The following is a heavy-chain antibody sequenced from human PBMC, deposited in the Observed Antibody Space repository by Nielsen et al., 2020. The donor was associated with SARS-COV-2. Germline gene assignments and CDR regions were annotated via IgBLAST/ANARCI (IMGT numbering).Heavy chain of an antibody. CDR3: ARLDFNVDTAMTDAFDI. J-gene: IGHJ3*02. D-gene: IGHD5-18*01. V-gene: IGHV5-10-1*01. Sequence: GESLKISCKGSGYSFTSYWIGWVRQMPGKGLEWMGRIDPSDSYTNYSPSFQGHVTISADKSISTAYLQWSSLKASDTAMYYCARLDFNVDTAMTDAFDIWGQGTMVTVSS. CDR1: GYSFTSYW. CDR2: IDPSDSYT.